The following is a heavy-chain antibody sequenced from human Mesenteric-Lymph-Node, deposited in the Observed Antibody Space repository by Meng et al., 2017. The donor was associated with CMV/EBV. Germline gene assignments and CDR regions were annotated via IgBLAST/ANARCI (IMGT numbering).Heavy chain of an antibody. CDR2: IYHSGST. J-gene: IGHJ4*02. V-gene: IGHV4-38-2*02. Sequence: SETLSLTCTVSGYSISSGYYWGWIRQPPGKGLEWIGSIYHSGSTYYNPSLKSRVTISVDTSKNQFSLKLSSVTAADTAVYYCARRYDSGKYYFDHWGQGTLVTVSS. CDR1: GYSISSGYY. CDR3: ARRYDSGKYYFDH. D-gene: IGHD3-10*01.